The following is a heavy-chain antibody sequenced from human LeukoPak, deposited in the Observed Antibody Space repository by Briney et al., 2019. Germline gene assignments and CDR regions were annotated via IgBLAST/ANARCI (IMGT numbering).Heavy chain of an antibody. CDR3: ARGVTAMAPYYYYYYMDV. Sequence: SETLSLTCTVSGGSISSSSYYWGWIRQPPGKGLEWIGSIYYSGSTYYNPSLKSRVTISVDTSKNQFSLKLSSVTAADTAVYYCARGVTAMAPYYYYYYMDVWGKGTTVTVSS. J-gene: IGHJ6*03. CDR1: GGSISSSSYY. CDR2: IYYSGST. V-gene: IGHV4-39*07. D-gene: IGHD5-18*01.